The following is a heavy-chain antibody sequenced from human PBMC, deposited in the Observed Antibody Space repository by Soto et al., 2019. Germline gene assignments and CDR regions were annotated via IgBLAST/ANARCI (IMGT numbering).Heavy chain of an antibody. CDR2: IIPILGIA. CDR1: GGTFSSYT. V-gene: IGHV1-69*08. CDR3: ARDFGGTVTSNWYFDL. Sequence: QVQLVQSGAEVKKPGSSVKVSCKASGGTFSSYTISWVRQAPGQGLEWMGRIIPILGIANYAQKFQGRVTITADKSTSTAYMELSSLRSEDTAVYYCARDFGGTVTSNWYFDLWGRGTLVTVSS. D-gene: IGHD4-17*01. J-gene: IGHJ2*01.